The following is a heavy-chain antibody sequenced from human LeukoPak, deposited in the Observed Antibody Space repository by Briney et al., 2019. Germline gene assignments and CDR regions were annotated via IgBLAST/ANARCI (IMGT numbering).Heavy chain of an antibody. D-gene: IGHD2-2*01. Sequence: SETLSLTCAVYGGSFSGYYRSWIRQPPGKGLEWIGEINHSGSTNYNPSLKSRVTISVDTSKNQFSLKLSSVTAADTAVYYCARGRYCSSTSCYLNKEVYFDYWGQGTLVTVSS. CDR3: ARGRYCSSTSCYLNKEVYFDY. CDR2: INHSGST. V-gene: IGHV4-34*01. J-gene: IGHJ4*02. CDR1: GGSFSGYY.